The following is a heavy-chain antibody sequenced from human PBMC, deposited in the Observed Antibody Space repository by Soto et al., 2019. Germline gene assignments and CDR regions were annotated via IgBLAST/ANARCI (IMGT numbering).Heavy chain of an antibody. J-gene: IGHJ6*02. CDR3: ARELLWFGELISPDPYYYYGMDV. CDR1: GGSISSGGYY. V-gene: IGHV4-31*03. CDR2: IYYSGST. Sequence: SETLSLTCTVSGGSISSGGYYWSWIRQHPGKGLEWIGYIYYSGSTYYNPSLKSRVTISVDTSKDQFSLKLSSVTAADTAVYYCARELLWFGELISPDPYYYYGMDVWGQGTTVTVSS. D-gene: IGHD3-10*01.